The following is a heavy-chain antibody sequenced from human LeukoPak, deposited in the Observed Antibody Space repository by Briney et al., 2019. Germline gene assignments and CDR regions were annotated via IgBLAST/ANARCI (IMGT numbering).Heavy chain of an antibody. CDR2: IIPIFGTA. D-gene: IGHD2-15*01. CDR1: GGTFSSYA. J-gene: IGHJ3*02. CDR3: ARMVVDIVVVVAARRQSVPFDI. V-gene: IGHV1-69*05. Sequence: TVKVSCKASGGTFSSYAISWVRQAPGQGLEWMGRIIPIFGTANYAQKFQGRVTITTDESTSTAYMELSSLRSEDTAVYYCARMVVDIVVVVAARRQSVPFDIWGQGTMVTVSS.